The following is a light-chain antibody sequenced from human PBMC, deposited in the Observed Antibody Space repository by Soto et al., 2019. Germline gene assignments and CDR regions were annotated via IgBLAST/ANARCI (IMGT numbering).Light chain of an antibody. J-gene: IGKJ4*01. CDR2: GAS. CDR1: QSVSSN. CDR3: QQYNNWPLT. V-gene: IGKV3-15*01. Sequence: EIMMTQSPVTLSVSPGETATLSCRASQSVSSNLAWYQQKPGQAPRLVIYGASTRATGIPARFRGSGSGTEFTLTITSLQSEDFAVYYCQQYNNWPLTFGGGTKVEIK.